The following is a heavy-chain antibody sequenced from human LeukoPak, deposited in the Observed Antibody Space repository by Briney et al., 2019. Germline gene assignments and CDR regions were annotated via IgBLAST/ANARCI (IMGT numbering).Heavy chain of an antibody. CDR1: GFTFSSYA. CDR2: ISGSGGST. CDR3: AKVGTAYYYDSSGYSIFDY. Sequence: GGSLRLSCAASGFTFSSYAMSWVRQAPGKGLEWVSAISGSGGSTCYADSVKGRFTISRDNSKNTLYLQMNSLRAEDTAVYYCAKVGTAYYYDSSGYSIFDYWGQGTLVTVSS. V-gene: IGHV3-23*01. J-gene: IGHJ4*02. D-gene: IGHD3-22*01.